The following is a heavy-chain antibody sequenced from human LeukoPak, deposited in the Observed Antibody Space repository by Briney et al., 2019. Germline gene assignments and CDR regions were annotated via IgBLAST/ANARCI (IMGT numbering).Heavy chain of an antibody. J-gene: IGHJ4*02. D-gene: IGHD5-12*01. CDR2: IDANAKTT. V-gene: IGHV3-74*01. CDR3: ARDVVRYSGYDFFVEGLPDY. Sequence: PGGSLRLSCAASGFTFSNYWLHWVRQAPGKGLVWVSRIDANAKTTSYADSVKGRFTISTDNAKKTLYLQMNSLRVEDTAVYYCARDVVRYSGYDFFVEGLPDYWGQGTLVTVSS. CDR1: GFTFSNYW.